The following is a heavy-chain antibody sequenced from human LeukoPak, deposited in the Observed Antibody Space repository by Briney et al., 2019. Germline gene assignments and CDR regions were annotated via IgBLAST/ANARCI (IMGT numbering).Heavy chain of an antibody. CDR1: GGTFSSYA. V-gene: IGHV1-69*01. D-gene: IGHD3-9*01. CDR2: TIPIFGTA. Sequence: SVKVSCKASGGTFSSYAIGWVRQAPGQGLEWMGGTIPIFGTANYAQKFQGRVTITADESTSTAYMELSSLRSEDTAVYYCAREARYYDILTGYYLFYFDYWGQGTLVTVSS. CDR3: AREARYYDILTGYYLFYFDY. J-gene: IGHJ4*02.